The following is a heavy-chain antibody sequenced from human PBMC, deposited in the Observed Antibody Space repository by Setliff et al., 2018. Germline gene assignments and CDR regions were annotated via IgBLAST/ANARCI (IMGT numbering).Heavy chain of an antibody. D-gene: IGHD3-10*01. V-gene: IGHV1-18*01. CDR2: ISAYNGNT. J-gene: IGHJ4*02. CDR1: GYSFTSYG. CDR3: ARGSEFYYGSGTIDS. Sequence: ASVKVSCKTSGYSFTSYGISWVRQAPGQGLDWMGWISAYNGNTNYVQKLQGRVTMTTDTSTSTAYMELRSLRSDDTAVYYCARGSEFYYGSGTIDSWGQGTLVTVSS.